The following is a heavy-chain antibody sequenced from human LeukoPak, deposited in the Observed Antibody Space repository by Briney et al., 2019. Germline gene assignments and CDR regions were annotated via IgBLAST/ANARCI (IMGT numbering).Heavy chain of an antibody. CDR1: GFTFDDYA. CDR3: ARDGLRRPPTPYCAGDCPLDY. CDR2: TNWDGGRT. J-gene: IGHJ4*02. D-gene: IGHD2-21*02. Sequence: PGGSLRLACAASGFTFDDYAMSWVRQTPGKGLEWVSGTNWDGGRTGYADSVKGRFTISRDNAKNSLYLQMNSLRVEDTAMYYCARDGLRRPPTPYCAGDCPLDYWGQGTLVSVSS. V-gene: IGHV3-20*04.